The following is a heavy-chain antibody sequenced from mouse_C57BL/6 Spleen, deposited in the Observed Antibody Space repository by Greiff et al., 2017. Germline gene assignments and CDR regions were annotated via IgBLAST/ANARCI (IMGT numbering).Heavy chain of an antibody. CDR1: GFTFSSYA. Sequence: EVQLVESGGGLVKPGGSLKLSCAASGFTFSSYAMSWVRQTPEKRLEWVATISDGGSYTYYPDNVKGRFTISRDNAKKNLYLQMSHLKSEDTAMYYCARERNYYAWFAYWGQGTLVTVSA. CDR3: ARERNYYAWFAY. D-gene: IGHD1-1*01. V-gene: IGHV5-4*01. CDR2: ISDGGSYT. J-gene: IGHJ3*01.